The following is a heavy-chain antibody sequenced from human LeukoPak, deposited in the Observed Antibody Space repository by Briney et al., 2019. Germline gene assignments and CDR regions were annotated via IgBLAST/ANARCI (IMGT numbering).Heavy chain of an antibody. CDR1: GFTFDDYA. J-gene: IGHJ4*02. D-gene: IGHD3-22*01. Sequence: GGSLRLSCAASGFTFDDYAMHWVRQAPGKGLEWVSLISWDGGSTYYADSVKGRFTISRDNRKNSLYLQMNSLRAEDTALYYCAKGHLPYYYDSSGTPGDYWGQGTLVTVSS. CDR3: AKGHLPYYYDSSGTPGDY. V-gene: IGHV3-43D*03. CDR2: ISWDGGST.